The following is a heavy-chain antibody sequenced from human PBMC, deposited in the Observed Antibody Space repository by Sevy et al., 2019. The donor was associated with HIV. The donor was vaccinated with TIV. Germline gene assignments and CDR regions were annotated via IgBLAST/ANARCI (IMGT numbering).Heavy chain of an antibody. CDR3: ARVYLSVGSGSYYNFRRGGIDY. CDR2: ISYDGSNK. J-gene: IGHJ4*02. V-gene: IGHV3-30-3*01. D-gene: IGHD3-10*01. CDR1: GFTFSSYA. Sequence: GGSLRLSCAASGFTFSSYAMHWVRQAPGKGLEWVAVISYDGSNKYYADSVKGRFTISRDNSKNTLYLQMNGLRAEDTAVYYCARVYLSVGSGSYYNFRRGGIDYWGQGTLVTVSS.